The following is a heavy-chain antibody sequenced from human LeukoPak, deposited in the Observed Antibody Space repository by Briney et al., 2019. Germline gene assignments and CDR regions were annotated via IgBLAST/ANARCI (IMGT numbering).Heavy chain of an antibody. J-gene: IGHJ4*02. V-gene: IGHV3-33*01. Sequence: GRSLRLSCAASGFTFSSYGMHWVRQAPGKGLEWVAVIWYDGSNKYYADSVKGRFTISRDNSKNTLYLQMNSLRAEDTAVYYCARGGGSYLAYYFDYWGQGTLVTVSS. CDR1: GFTFSSYG. CDR2: IWYDGSNK. D-gene: IGHD1-26*01. CDR3: ARGGGSYLAYYFDY.